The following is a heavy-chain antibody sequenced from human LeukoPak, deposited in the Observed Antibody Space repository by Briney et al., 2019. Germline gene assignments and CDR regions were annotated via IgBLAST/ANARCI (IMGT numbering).Heavy chain of an antibody. CDR2: ISAYNGNT. CDR1: GYTFTSYG. D-gene: IGHD2-2*02. V-gene: IGHV1-18*01. J-gene: IGHJ6*02. Sequence: ASVKVSCKASGYTFTSYGISWVRQAPGQGLEWMGWISAYNGNTNYAQKLQGRVTMTTDTPTSTAYMELRSLRSDDTAVYYCARDQIMDQLLYGDYYYGMDVWGQGTTVTVSS. CDR3: ARDQIMDQLLYGDYYYGMDV.